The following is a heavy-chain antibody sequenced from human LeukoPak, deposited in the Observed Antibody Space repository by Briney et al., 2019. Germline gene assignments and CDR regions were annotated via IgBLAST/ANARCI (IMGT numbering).Heavy chain of an antibody. CDR3: ARDVTIAAAEDY. Sequence: GRSLRLSCAASGLTFSSYAMHWVRQAPGKGLEWVAVISYDGSNKYYADSVKGRFTISRDNSKNTLYLQMNSLRAEDTAVYYCARDVTIAAAEDYWGQGTLVTVSS. D-gene: IGHD6-13*01. CDR2: ISYDGSNK. CDR1: GLTFSSYA. V-gene: IGHV3-30*04. J-gene: IGHJ4*02.